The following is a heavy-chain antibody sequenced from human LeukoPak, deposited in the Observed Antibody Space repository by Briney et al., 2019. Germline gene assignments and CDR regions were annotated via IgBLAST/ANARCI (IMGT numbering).Heavy chain of an antibody. V-gene: IGHV3-53*04. CDR3: ARGLGIAAAGNYYYYGMDV. CDR2: IYSGGST. J-gene: IGHJ6*02. D-gene: IGHD6-13*01. Sequence: GGSLRLSCAASGFTVSNNYMSWVRQAPGKGLEWVSVIYSGGSTYYADSVKGRFTISRHNSKNTLYLQMNSLRAEDTAVYYCARGLGIAAAGNYYYYGMDVWGQGTTVTVSS. CDR1: GFTVSNNY.